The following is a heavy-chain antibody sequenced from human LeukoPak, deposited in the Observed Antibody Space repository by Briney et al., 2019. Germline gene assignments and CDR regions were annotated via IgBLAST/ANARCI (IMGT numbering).Heavy chain of an antibody. D-gene: IGHD2/OR15-2a*01. CDR3: VTFYETY. J-gene: IGHJ4*02. CDR1: GTYW. V-gene: IGHV3-74*01. Sequence: GGSLRLSCAASGTYWMHWVRQAPGKGLVWVSHINSDGSWTGYAVSVKGRFTISKDNAKNTVSLQMNNLRAEDTAVYYCVTFYETYWGRGTLVTVSS. CDR2: INSDGSWT.